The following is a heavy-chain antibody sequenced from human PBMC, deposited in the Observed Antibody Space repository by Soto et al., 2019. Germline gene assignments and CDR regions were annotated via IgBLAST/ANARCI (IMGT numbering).Heavy chain of an antibody. Sequence: SVKVSCKASGGTFSSYAISWVRQAPGQGLEWMGGIIPIFGTANYAQKFQGRVTITADESTSTAYMELSSLRSEDTAVYYCARADLYDFWGGTIRRDYYYYYGMDVWGQGTTVTVSS. D-gene: IGHD3-3*01. CDR3: ARADLYDFWGGTIRRDYYYYYGMDV. V-gene: IGHV1-69*13. J-gene: IGHJ6*02. CDR1: GGTFSSYA. CDR2: IIPIFGTA.